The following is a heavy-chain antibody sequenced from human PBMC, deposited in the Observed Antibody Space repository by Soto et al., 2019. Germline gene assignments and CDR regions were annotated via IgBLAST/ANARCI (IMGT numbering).Heavy chain of an antibody. Sequence: ASVKVSCKASGYTFTSYGISWVRQAPGQGLEWMGWISAYNGNTNYAQKLQGRVTMTTDTSTSTAYMELRSLRSDDTAVYYCARGPSMVRGVIVYYYDMDVWGQGTTVTVSS. CDR1: GYTFTSYG. CDR3: ARGPSMVRGVIVYYYDMDV. J-gene: IGHJ6*02. CDR2: ISAYNGNT. V-gene: IGHV1-18*01. D-gene: IGHD3-10*01.